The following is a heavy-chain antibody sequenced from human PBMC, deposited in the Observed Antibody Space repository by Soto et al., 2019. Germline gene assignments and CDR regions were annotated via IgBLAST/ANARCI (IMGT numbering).Heavy chain of an antibody. D-gene: IGHD3-22*01. V-gene: IGHV1-69*01. J-gene: IGHJ6*02. CDR3: ASVLYDSSGYYYGMDV. Sequence: QVQLVQSGAEVKKPGCSVKVSCKASGGTFSSYAISWVRQAPGQGLEWMGGIIPIFGTANYAQKFQGRVTITADESKSTAYMELSSLRSEDTAVYYCASVLYDSSGYYYGMDVWGQGTTVTVSS. CDR2: IIPIFGTA. CDR1: GGTFSSYA.